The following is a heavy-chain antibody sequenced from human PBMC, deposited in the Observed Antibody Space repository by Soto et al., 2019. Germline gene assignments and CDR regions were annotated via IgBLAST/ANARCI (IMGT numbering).Heavy chain of an antibody. CDR3: ARSQGSSTSLEIYYYYYYGMDV. J-gene: IGHJ6*02. CDR1: GGTFSSYA. CDR2: IIPISGTA. V-gene: IGHV1-69*01. Sequence: QVQLVQSGAEVQTPGSSVKVSCKASGGTFSSYAISWVRQAPGQGLEWMGGIIPISGTANYAQKFQSRVTITADESTSTAYMELSSLRSEDTGVYYCARSQGSSTSLEIYYYYYYGMDVWGQGTTVTVSS. D-gene: IGHD2-2*01.